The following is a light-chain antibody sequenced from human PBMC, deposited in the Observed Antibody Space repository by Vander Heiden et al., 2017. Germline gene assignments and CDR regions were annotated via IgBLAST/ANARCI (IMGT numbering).Light chain of an antibody. CDR2: QDT. V-gene: IGLV3-1*01. Sequence: SYELTQPPSVSVSPGQTASITRSGDKLGDKYACWYQQKPGQSPVLVIYQDTKRPSGIPERFSGPNSGNTATLTISGTQAMDEADYYCQAWDSNTVVFGGGTKLTVL. CDR3: QAWDSNTVV. CDR1: KLGDKY. J-gene: IGLJ2*01.